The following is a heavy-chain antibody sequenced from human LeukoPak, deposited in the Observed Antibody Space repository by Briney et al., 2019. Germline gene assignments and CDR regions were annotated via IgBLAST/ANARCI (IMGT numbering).Heavy chain of an antibody. CDR1: GYTFSSYG. CDR3: AKDRDPIVVVPAALQY. V-gene: IGHV3-30*02. CDR2: IRYDGSNK. J-gene: IGHJ4*02. Sequence: GGSLRLSCAASGYTFSSYGMHWVRQAPGKGLEWVAFIRYDGSNKYYADSVKGRFTISRDNSKNTLYLQMNSLRAEDTAVYYCAKDRDPIVVVPAALQYWGQGTLVTVSS. D-gene: IGHD2-2*02.